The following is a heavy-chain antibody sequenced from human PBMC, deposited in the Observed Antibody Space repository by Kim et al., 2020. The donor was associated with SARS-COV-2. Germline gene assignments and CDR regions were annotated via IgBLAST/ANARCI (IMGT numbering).Heavy chain of an antibody. CDR1: GFTFSSYG. J-gene: IGHJ4*02. CDR3: SKLYDGTGYSRFDY. CDR2: ISYDGSNK. D-gene: IGHD3-9*01. V-gene: IGHV3-30*18. Sequence: GGSLRLSCAASGFTFSSYGMHWVRQAPGKGLEWVAVISYDGSNKYYADSVKGRFTISRDNSKNTLYLQMNSLRAEDTAVYYCSKLYDGTGYSRFDYWGQG.